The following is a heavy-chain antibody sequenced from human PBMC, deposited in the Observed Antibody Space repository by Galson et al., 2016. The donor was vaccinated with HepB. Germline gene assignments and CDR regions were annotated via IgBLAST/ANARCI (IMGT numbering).Heavy chain of an antibody. Sequence: SVKVSCKASGYTFTSYGISWVRQAPGQGLEWMGWISDYNGYTEYIEKLQGRVTMTIDISTSTAYMELRSLRFDDTAVYYCAKTGRVHHQRVPEDSWGQGTLVTVSS. D-gene: IGHD1-1*01. CDR2: ISDYNGYT. CDR3: AKTGRVHHQRVPEDS. J-gene: IGHJ4*02. V-gene: IGHV1-18*01. CDR1: GYTFTSYG.